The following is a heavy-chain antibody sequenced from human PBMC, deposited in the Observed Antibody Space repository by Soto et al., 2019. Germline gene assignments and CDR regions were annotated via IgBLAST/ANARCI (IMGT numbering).Heavy chain of an antibody. V-gene: IGHV1-69*12. CDR3: ARDKYRLQLGGNYYYILDV. Sequence: QVQLEQSGAEVKKPGSSVKVSCKASEGTFSTSAISWVRQAPGQGLEWVGGFIPIFPTPDYAQKFQGRHTITADESTSTAYMELSGLKSDDTAVYYGARDKYRLQLGGNYYYILDVWGQGTTVTVSS. J-gene: IGHJ6*02. CDR1: EGTFSTSA. CDR2: FIPIFPTP. D-gene: IGHD5-12*01.